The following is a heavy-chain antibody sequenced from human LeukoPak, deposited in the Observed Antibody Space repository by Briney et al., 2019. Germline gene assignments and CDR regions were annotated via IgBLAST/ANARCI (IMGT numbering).Heavy chain of an antibody. CDR2: INPNSGGT. D-gene: IGHD6-25*01. Sequence: GASVKVSCKASGYTFTGYYMHWVRQAPGQGLEWMGWINPNSGGTNSQKFQGRVTMTRDTSISTAYMELSRLRSDDTAVYYCAGAKQRLFDYWGQGTLVTVSS. CDR3: AGAKQRLFDY. J-gene: IGHJ4*02. V-gene: IGHV1-2*02. CDR1: GYTFTGYY.